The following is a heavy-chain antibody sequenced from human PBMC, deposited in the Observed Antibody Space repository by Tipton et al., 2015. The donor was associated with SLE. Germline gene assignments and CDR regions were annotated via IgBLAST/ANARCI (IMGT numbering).Heavy chain of an antibody. J-gene: IGHJ5*02. Sequence: TLSLTCNVSGDSIRSSHYWSWIRQPPGKGLEWIGYIYYSGSTNYNPSIKSRVTISFDTSKNHFSLSLRSVTAADTAVYYCARNPGIAAEGYFDPWGQGTLVTVSS. CDR2: IYYSGST. CDR3: ARNPGIAAEGYFDP. V-gene: IGHV4-59*11. CDR1: GDSIRSSHY. D-gene: IGHD6-13*01.